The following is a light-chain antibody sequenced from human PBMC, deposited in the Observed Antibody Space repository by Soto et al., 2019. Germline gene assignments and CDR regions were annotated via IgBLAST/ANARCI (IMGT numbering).Light chain of an antibody. CDR3: QQYNNWPPWT. CDR2: DAS. J-gene: IGKJ1*01. V-gene: IGKV3-11*01. CDR1: PSASSY. Sequence: EIVFPDSPAALFCYTGERATLSCRARPSASSYLAWYQQKPGQAPRLLIYDASNRATGIPARFSGSGSGTEFTLTISSLQSEDFAVYYCQQYNNWPPWTFGQGTKVDIK.